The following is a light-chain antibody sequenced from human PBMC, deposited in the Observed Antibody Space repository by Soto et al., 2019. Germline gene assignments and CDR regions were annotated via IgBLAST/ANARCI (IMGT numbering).Light chain of an antibody. J-gene: IGKJ1*01. CDR2: GAS. CDR1: QSVSSN. V-gene: IGKV3-15*01. Sequence: IVMTQSPATLSVSPGERATLSCRASQSVSSNLVWYQQKPGQAPRLLIYGASTRATGIPARFSGSGSGTEFTLTISSLQSEDFAVYYCQQYNNWPRTFGQGTKVDI. CDR3: QQYNNWPRT.